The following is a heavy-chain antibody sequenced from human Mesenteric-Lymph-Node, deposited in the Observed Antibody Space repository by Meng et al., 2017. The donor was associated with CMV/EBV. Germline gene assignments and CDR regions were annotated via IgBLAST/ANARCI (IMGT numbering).Heavy chain of an antibody. D-gene: IGHD1-1*01. Sequence: SQTLSLTCAVYGGSFSGSYWSWIRQPPGKGLEWIGEINHSGSTNYNPSLKSRVTISVDTSKNQFSLKLSSVTAADTAVYYCARTGSYRAPFDYWGQGTLVTVSS. CDR2: INHSGST. V-gene: IGHV4-34*01. CDR1: GGSFSGSY. CDR3: ARTGSYRAPFDY. J-gene: IGHJ4*02.